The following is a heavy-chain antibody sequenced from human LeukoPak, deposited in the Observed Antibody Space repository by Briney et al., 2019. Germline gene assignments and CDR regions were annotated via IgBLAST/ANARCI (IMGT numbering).Heavy chain of an antibody. CDR3: AKDPWHPYYYGSGSNL. D-gene: IGHD3-10*01. J-gene: IGHJ5*02. V-gene: IGHV3-23*01. CDR1: GFTFSSYD. CDR2: ICGSGGST. Sequence: TGGSLRLSCAASGFTFSSYDMSWVRQAPGKGLEWVSAICGSGGSTYYADSVKGRFTISRDNSKNTLYLQISSLRAEDTAVYYCAKDPWHPYYYGSGSNLWGQGTLVTVSS.